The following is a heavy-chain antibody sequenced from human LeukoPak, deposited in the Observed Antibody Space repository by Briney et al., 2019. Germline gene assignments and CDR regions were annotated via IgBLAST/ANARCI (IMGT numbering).Heavy chain of an antibody. D-gene: IGHD5-24*01. J-gene: IGHJ4*02. CDR2: INSDGGST. CDR1: GFTFSSYW. CDR3: ARRIQGMAPYYFDY. V-gene: IGHV3-74*01. Sequence: QPGGSLRLSCTASGFTFSSYWMHWVRQAPGKGLVWVSRINSDGGSTSYADSVKGRFTISRDNAKNTLYLQMNSLRAEDTAVYYCARRIQGMAPYYFDYWGQGTLDTVSS.